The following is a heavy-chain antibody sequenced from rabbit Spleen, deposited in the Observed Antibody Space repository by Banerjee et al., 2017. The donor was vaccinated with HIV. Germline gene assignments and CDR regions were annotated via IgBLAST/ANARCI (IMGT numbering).Heavy chain of an antibody. CDR3: ARRPAMTLVVNL. Sequence: QSLEESGGGLVQPEGSLALTCKASGFSFSSNEYMCWVRQAPGKGLEWISCIAGDSSGFTYSGTWAKGRFTCSKTSSTTVTLQMTSLTAADTATYFCARRPAMTLVVNLWGPGTLVTVS. CDR1: GFSFSSNEY. CDR2: IAGDSSGFT. V-gene: IGHV1S40*01. J-gene: IGHJ4*01. D-gene: IGHD2-1*01.